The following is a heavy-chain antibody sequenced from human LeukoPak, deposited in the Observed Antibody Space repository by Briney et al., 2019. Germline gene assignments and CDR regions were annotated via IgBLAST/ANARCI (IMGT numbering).Heavy chain of an antibody. CDR1: GYTFTGYY. CDR3: ARDGGGRSSTSCYHGYSSGWYEGFDY. D-gene: IGHD6-19*01. J-gene: IGHJ4*02. Sequence: ASVKVSCKASGYTFTGYYMHWVRQAPGQGLEWMGWINPNSGGTNYAQKFQGRVTMTRDTSISTAYMELSRLRSDDTAVYYCARDGGGRSSTSCYHGYSSGWYEGFDYWGQATLVTVSS. CDR2: INPNSGGT. V-gene: IGHV1-2*02.